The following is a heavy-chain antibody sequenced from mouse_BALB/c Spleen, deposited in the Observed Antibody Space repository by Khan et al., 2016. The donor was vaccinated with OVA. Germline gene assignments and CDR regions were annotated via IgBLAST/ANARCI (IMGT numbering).Heavy chain of an antibody. D-gene: IGHD1-2*01. Sequence: QVQLQQSGAELARPGASVKLSCKASGYTFTDYYINWVKQRTGQGLEWIGEISPGSGDTYYNEKFKGKATLTADKSSSTVYRQLSSVTAEAAAVYVCARRNYFGYTFAYGGQGTLVTVSA. J-gene: IGHJ3*01. CDR2: ISPGSGDT. V-gene: IGHV1-77*01. CDR3: ARRNYFGYTFAY. CDR1: GYTFTDYY.